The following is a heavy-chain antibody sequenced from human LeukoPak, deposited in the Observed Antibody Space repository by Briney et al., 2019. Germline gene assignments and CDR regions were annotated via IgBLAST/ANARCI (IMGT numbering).Heavy chain of an antibody. CDR1: GYTFTSYD. J-gene: IGHJ4*02. Sequence: ASVKVSCKASGYTFTSYDINWVRQDTGQGLDWMGWMNPNSGNTGYAQQFQGRVTMTRNTSISTTYMELSSLRSEDTAVYYCARRRGSSSWSDYWGQGTLVTVSS. CDR3: ARRRGSSSWSDY. D-gene: IGHD6-13*01. V-gene: IGHV1-8*01. CDR2: MNPNSGNT.